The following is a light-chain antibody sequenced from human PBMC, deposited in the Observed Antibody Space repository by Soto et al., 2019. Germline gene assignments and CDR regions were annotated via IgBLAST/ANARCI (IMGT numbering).Light chain of an antibody. CDR3: QQYNSYSRT. CDR2: DAS. J-gene: IGKJ1*01. V-gene: IGKV1-33*01. CDR1: RDISKY. Sequence: IQMTQSASSLSASLGDRVTITCQASRDISKYLNWYLQKPGKAPKLLIYDASNLETGVPSRFSGSGSGTEFTLTISSLQPDDFATYYCQQYNSYSRTFGQGTKVDI.